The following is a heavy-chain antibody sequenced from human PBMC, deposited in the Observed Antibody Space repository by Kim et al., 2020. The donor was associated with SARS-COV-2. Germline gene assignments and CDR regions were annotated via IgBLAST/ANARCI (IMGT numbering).Heavy chain of an antibody. CDR3: TTEPSTTYYDILTGYYMLDY. V-gene: IGHV3-15*01. CDR1: GFTFSNAW. Sequence: GGSLRLSCAASGFTFSNAWMSWVRQAPGKGLEWVGRFKSKTDGGTTDYAAPVKGRFTISREDSKNTLYLQMNSLKTEDTAVYYCTTEPSTTYYDILTGYYMLDYWGQGTLVTVSS. J-gene: IGHJ4*02. CDR2: FKSKTDGGTT. D-gene: IGHD3-9*01.